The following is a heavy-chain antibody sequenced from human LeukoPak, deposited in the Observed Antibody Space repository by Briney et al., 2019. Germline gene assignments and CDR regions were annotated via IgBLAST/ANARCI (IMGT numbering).Heavy chain of an antibody. J-gene: IGHJ4*01. CDR1: GGSISSNSYY. D-gene: IGHD6-19*01. CDR3: ARFATSGSYYFDY. V-gene: IGHV4-39*07. Sequence: TETLSLTCAVSGGSISSNSYYWGWIRQPPGKGLEWIGTIYHSGSTYYNPSLKSRVTVSVDTSKNQFSLKLSSVAAADTAVYYCARFATSGSYYFDYWGQGTLVTVSS. CDR2: IYHSGST.